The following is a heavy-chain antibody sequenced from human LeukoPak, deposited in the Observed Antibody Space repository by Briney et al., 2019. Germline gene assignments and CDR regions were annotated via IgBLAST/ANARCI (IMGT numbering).Heavy chain of an antibody. D-gene: IGHD6-19*01. CDR2: ISSSGSTI. CDR3: AFPFYSSGWYYFDY. Sequence: GGSLRLSCAASGFTFSSYEMNWVRQAPGQGREGGSYISSSGSTIYYADSVKGRSTVSRDNAKNSLYLQMNSLRAEDTAVYYCAFPFYSSGWYYFDYWGQGTLVTVSS. V-gene: IGHV3-48*03. J-gene: IGHJ4*02. CDR1: GFTFSSYE.